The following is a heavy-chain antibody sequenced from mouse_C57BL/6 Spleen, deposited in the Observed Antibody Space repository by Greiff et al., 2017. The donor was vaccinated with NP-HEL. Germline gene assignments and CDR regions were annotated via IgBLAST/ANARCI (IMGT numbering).Heavy chain of an antibody. CDR3: AREEVSKVDYGMDY. V-gene: IGHV1-81*01. J-gene: IGHJ4*01. CDR1: GYTFTSYG. D-gene: IGHD2-10*02. Sequence: QVQLQQSGAELARPGASVKLSCKASGYTFTSYGISWVKQRTGQGLEWIGEIYPRSGNTYYNEKFKGKATLTADKPSSTADMELRSLKSEDSAVYVCAREEVSKVDYGMDYWGQGTSVTVSS. CDR2: IYPRSGNT.